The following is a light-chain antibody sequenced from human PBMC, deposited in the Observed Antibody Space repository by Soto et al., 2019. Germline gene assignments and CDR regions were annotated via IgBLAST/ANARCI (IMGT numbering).Light chain of an antibody. V-gene: IGKV3-11*01. CDR2: ETS. J-gene: IGKJ5*01. Sequence: EIVLTQSPATVSLSPGERATLSCRASQSVSTYLAWYQQKPGQAPRLLMYETSRRATGIPARFSGSGSGTDFTLAIGSLEPEDFAVYYCQQRHNWRDTFGQGTRLEIK. CDR3: QQRHNWRDT. CDR1: QSVSTY.